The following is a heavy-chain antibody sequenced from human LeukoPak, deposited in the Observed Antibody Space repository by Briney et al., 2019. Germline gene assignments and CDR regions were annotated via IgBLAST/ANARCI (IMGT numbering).Heavy chain of an antibody. Sequence: PGGSLRLSCAASGFTFNNYAMSWVRQAPGKGLEWVSAISGSGGSTYYADSVKGRFTISRDNSKNTLYLQMNSLRAEDTAVYYCAKDESVVVPFFFDYWGQGTLVTVSS. J-gene: IGHJ4*02. D-gene: IGHD3-22*01. V-gene: IGHV3-23*01. CDR1: GFTFNNYA. CDR2: ISGSGGST. CDR3: AKDESVVVPFFFDY.